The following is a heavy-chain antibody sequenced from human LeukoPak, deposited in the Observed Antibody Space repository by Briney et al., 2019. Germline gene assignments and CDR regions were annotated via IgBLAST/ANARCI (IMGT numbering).Heavy chain of an antibody. J-gene: IGHJ4*02. V-gene: IGHV3-64D*09. CDR3: ATRHNTYYYDSSGYPPDY. Sequence: PGGSLRLSCSASGFTFSSYAMHWVRQAPGKGLEYVSAISSNGGSTYYADSVKGRFTISRDNSKNTLYLQMSSLRAEDTAVYYCATRHNTYYYDSSGYPPDYWGQGTLVTVSS. CDR2: ISSNGGST. D-gene: IGHD3-22*01. CDR1: GFTFSSYA.